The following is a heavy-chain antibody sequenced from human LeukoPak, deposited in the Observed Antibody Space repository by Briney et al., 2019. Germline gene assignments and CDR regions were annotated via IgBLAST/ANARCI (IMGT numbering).Heavy chain of an antibody. CDR1: GFTFDDYA. J-gene: IGHJ4*02. CDR3: AKGRNPGYSSGWYDY. D-gene: IGHD6-19*01. V-gene: IGHV3-9*01. CDR2: ISWNSGSI. Sequence: PGGSLRLSCAASGFTFDDYAMHWVRQAPGKGLEWVSGISWNSGSIGYADSVKGRFTISRDNAKNSLYLQMNSLRAEDTALYYCAKGRNPGYSSGWYDYWGRGTLVTVSS.